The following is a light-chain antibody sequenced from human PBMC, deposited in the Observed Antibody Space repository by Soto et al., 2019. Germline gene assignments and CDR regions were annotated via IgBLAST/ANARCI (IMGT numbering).Light chain of an antibody. Sequence: EVLLTQSPGTLSLSPGEKASLSCRASQGTTDLAWYQQKPGQAPRLLIYGSSTRAPGTPDRFSASGSGTDFTLTISRLEPEDFAVYFCQRYGRSQWTFGQGTKVDI. CDR3: QRYGRSQWT. J-gene: IGKJ1*01. CDR1: QGTTD. CDR2: GSS. V-gene: IGKV3-20*01.